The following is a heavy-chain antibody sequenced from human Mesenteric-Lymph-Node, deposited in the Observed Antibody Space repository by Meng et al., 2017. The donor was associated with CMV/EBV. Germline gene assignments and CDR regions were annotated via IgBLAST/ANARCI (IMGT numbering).Heavy chain of an antibody. D-gene: IGHD2-2*01. V-gene: IGHV4-34*01. CDR3: ARGRCTSVEAGLDY. J-gene: IGHJ4*02. CDR2: VNYIGST. Sequence: AVYGASFSDYYWSWIRQSPGKGLEWIGEVNYIGSTKYNPSLKSRVTMSVDTSKNHFSLEVNPVTAADTAVYYCARGRCTSVEAGLDYWGQGTLVTVSS. CDR1: GASFSDYY.